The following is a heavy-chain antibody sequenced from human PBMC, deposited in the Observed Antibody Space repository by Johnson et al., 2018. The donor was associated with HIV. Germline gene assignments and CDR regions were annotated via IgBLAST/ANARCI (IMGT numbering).Heavy chain of an antibody. J-gene: IGHJ3*01. Sequence: VQLVESGGGLIQPGGSLRLSCAASGFTVTSTYMSWVRQAPGKGLEWVSVIYSGGNTYYADSVKGRCTISRDTSRNILYLQMNNLRAEDTAVYYCARARTVVIARPDA. D-gene: IGHD2-21*01. CDR2: IYSGGNT. V-gene: IGHV3-53*01. CDR1: GFTVTSTY. CDR3: ARARTVVIARPDA.